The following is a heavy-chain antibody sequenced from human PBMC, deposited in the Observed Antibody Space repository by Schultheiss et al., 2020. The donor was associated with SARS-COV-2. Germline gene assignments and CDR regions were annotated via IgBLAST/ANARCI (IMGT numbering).Heavy chain of an antibody. D-gene: IGHD6-19*01. V-gene: IGHV4-39*01. J-gene: IGHJ4*02. CDR1: GGSISSYY. CDR2: IYYSGST. CDR3: ARPGIAVAGTSGYFDY. Sequence: SETLSLTCTVSGGSISSYYWSWIRQPPGKGLEWIGSIYYSGSTYYNPSLKSRVTISVDTSKNQFSLKLSSVTAADTAVYYCARPGIAVAGTSGYFDYWGQGTLVTVSS.